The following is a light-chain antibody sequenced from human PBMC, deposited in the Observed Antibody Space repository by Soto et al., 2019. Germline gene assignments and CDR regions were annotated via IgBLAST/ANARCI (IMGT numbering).Light chain of an antibody. CDR1: QCIKNY. CDR2: RAS. CDR3: QQYNDWPRT. V-gene: IGKV3D-15*01. Sequence: EIVMTQYPATLSVSRRERTTLSYIACQCIKNYLAWFQQTPGQAPRLLIYRASTRATAIPARFSGSGSGTEFTLSISSLQSEDFAVYYCQQYNDWPRTFGQGTKV. J-gene: IGKJ1*01.